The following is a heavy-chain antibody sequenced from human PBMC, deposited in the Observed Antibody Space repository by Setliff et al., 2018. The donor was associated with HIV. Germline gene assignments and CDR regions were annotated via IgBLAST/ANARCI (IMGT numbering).Heavy chain of an antibody. J-gene: IGHJ1*01. CDR1: GGTFSSYA. CDR2: IIPIFGTT. V-gene: IGHV1-69*13. Sequence: GASVKVSCKASGGTFSSYAISWVRQAPGQGLEWMGGIIPIFGTTNYAQKFRGRVTITADESTTTAYVALNSLKADDTAFYYFARDPFPSPNYYGSSAYPFAEYYQHWGQGTRVTDS. CDR3: ARDPFPSPNYYGSSAYPFAEYYQH. D-gene: IGHD3-22*01.